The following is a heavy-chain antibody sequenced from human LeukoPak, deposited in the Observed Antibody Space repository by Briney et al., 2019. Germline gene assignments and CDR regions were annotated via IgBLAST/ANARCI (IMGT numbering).Heavy chain of an antibody. CDR1: GGTFSSYA. Sequence: GSSVKVSCKASGGTFSSYAISWVRQAPGQGLEWMGRIIPILGIANYAQKFQGRVTITADKSTSTAYMELSSLRSEDTAVYYCAHDYSNYDPEDTPSYGMDVWGQGTTITVSS. CDR2: IIPILGIA. V-gene: IGHV1-69*04. D-gene: IGHD4-11*01. J-gene: IGHJ6*02. CDR3: AHDYSNYDPEDTPSYGMDV.